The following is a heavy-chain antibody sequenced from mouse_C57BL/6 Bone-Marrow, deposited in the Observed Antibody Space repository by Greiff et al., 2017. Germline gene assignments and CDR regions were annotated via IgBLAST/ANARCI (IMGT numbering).Heavy chain of an antibody. D-gene: IGHD1-1*01. V-gene: IGHV5-4*03. CDR3: ARARYGTTVGDPYYFDY. CDR1: GFTFSSYA. J-gene: IGHJ2*01. CDR2: ISDGGSYT. Sequence: EVKLMESGGGLVKPGGSLKLSCAASGFTFSSYAMSWVRQTPEKRLEWVATISDGGSYTYYPDNVKGRVTISRDNAKNNLYLQMSHLKSEDTAMYYCARARYGTTVGDPYYFDYWGQGTTRTVSS.